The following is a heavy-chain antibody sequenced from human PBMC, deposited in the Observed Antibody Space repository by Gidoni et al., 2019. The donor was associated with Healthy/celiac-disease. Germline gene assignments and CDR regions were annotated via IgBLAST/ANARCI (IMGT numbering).Heavy chain of an antibody. CDR3: AREEQQLVPGPYYFDY. Sequence: QVQLVESGGGVVQPGRSLRLSCAASGFTFSSYGMHWVRQAPGKGLEWVAVIWYDGSNKYYADSVKGRFTISRDNSKNTLYLQMNSLRAEDTAVYYCAREEQQLVPGPYYFDYWGQGTLVTVSS. CDR1: GFTFSSYG. D-gene: IGHD6-13*01. V-gene: IGHV3-33*01. CDR2: IWYDGSNK. J-gene: IGHJ4*02.